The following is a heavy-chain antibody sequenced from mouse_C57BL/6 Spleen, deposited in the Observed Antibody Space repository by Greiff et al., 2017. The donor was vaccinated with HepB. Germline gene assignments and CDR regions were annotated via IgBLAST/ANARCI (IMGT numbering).Heavy chain of an antibody. J-gene: IGHJ3*01. D-gene: IGHD1-1*01. CDR2: ISYDGSN. CDR1: GYSITSGYY. V-gene: IGHV3-6*01. CDR3: ARSHYYGSSPWFAY. Sequence: VQLQESGPGLVKPSQSLSLTCSVTGYSITSGYYWNWIRQFPGNKLEWMGYISYDGSNNYNPSLKNRISITRDTSKNQFFLKLNSVTTEDTATYYCARSHYYGSSPWFAYWGQGTLVTVSA.